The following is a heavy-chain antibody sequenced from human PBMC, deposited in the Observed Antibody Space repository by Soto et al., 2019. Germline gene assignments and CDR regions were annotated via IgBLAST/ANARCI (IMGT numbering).Heavy chain of an antibody. V-gene: IGHV3-9*01. Sequence: EVQLVESGGGLVQPGRSLRLSCAASGFTFDDYAMHWVRQAPGKGLEWVSGISWNSDSIGYADSVKGRFTISRDNAKNSLYLEMNSLRPEDTALYYCAKDIYSSGWPSPYFDYWGQGTLVTVSS. CDR2: ISWNSDSI. D-gene: IGHD6-19*01. CDR1: GFTFDDYA. CDR3: AKDIYSSGWPSPYFDY. J-gene: IGHJ4*02.